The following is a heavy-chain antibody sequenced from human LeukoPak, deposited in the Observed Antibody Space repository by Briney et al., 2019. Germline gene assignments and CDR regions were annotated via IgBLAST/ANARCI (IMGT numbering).Heavy chain of an antibody. CDR3: ASRPADTTWYGVFDY. CDR1: XDXINSHY. J-gene: IGHJ4*02. Sequence: ETLXLTCSVSXDXINSHYWSWIRQPPGKRLEWVGYIFNTGNTNYNPSLASPVTMSVDTSRAQFFLRLSPVTAADTAIYYCASRPADTTWYGVFDYWSQGTLVTVSS. CDR2: IFNTGNT. V-gene: IGHV4-59*11. D-gene: IGHD3-10*01.